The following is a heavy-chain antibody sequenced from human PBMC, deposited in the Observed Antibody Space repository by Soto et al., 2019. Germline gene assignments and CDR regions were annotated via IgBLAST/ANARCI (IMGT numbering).Heavy chain of an antibody. CDR3: ARTLKNQVPPYYYAMDV. J-gene: IGHJ6*02. D-gene: IGHD2-2*01. CDR1: GFTFSRYE. V-gene: IGHV3-48*03. Sequence: EEQLVESGGGLVHPGGSLRLSCSASGFTFSRYEINWVRQGPGRGLEWISYISPSDSAAYYADSVKGRFTISRDNTKNALILQMNSLRAEDTAVYYCARTLKNQVPPYYYAMDVWGQGTTVTVSS. CDR2: ISPSDSAA.